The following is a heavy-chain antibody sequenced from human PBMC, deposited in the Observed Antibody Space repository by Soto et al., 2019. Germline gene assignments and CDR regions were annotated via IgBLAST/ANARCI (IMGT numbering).Heavy chain of an antibody. Sequence: GWSLRLSCAVSGFTGLDYVIDWVRQAPGKGLEWVSGISGTGGSTFYVDSVKGRFTISRDNSKNMVYLQMNGLRDEDTAVYYCARDFRPVPTCYDLWGQGVMVTVSS. V-gene: IGHV3-23*01. CDR3: ARDFRPVPTCYDL. CDR1: GFTGLDYV. CDR2: ISGTGGST. J-gene: IGHJ4*02. D-gene: IGHD2-2*01.